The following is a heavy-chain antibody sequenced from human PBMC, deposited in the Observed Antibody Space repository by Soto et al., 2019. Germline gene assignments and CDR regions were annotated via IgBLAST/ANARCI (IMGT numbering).Heavy chain of an antibody. CDR3: ARGYCPNDYGDSDAFDI. CDR2: MNPNSGNT. D-gene: IGHD4-17*01. V-gene: IGHV1-8*01. CDR1: GYTFTSYD. J-gene: IGHJ3*02. Sequence: ASVKVSCKASGYTFTSYDINWVRQATGQGLEWMGWMNPNSGNTGYAQKFQGRVTMTRNTSISTAYMELSSLRSEDTAVYYCARGYCPNDYGDSDAFDIWGQGTMVPVSS.